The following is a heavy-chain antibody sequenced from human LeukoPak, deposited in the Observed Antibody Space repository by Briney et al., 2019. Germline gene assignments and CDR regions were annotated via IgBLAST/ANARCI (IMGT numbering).Heavy chain of an antibody. CDR1: GGSISSGSYY. D-gene: IGHD6-13*01. V-gene: IGHV4-61*02. CDR2: IYTSGST. J-gene: IGHJ4*02. Sequence: SETPSLTCTVSGGSISSGSYYWSWIRQPAGKGLEWIGRIYTSGSTNYNPSLKSRVTISVDTSKNQFSLKLSSVTAADTAVYYCARSPGATHRYSSSWPFDYWGQGTLVTVSS. CDR3: ARSPGATHRYSSSWPFDY.